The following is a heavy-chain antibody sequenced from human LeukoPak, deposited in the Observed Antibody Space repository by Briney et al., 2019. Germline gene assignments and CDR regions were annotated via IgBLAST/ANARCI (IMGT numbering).Heavy chain of an antibody. J-gene: IGHJ4*02. Sequence: GGSLRPSCAASGFTFSSYAMSWVRQAPGKGLEWVSGISGSGGSTYYADSVKGRFTISRDNSKNTLYLQMNSLRAEDTAVYYCAKGTLPRGYTYGYDLYYFDYWGQGTLVTVSS. CDR1: GFTFSSYA. CDR2: ISGSGGST. D-gene: IGHD5-18*01. V-gene: IGHV3-23*01. CDR3: AKGTLPRGYTYGYDLYYFDY.